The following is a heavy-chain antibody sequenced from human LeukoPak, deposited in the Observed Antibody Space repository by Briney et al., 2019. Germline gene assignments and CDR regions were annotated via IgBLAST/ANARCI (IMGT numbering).Heavy chain of an antibody. Sequence: GGSLRLSCVASGLTFSSYAMTWVRQARGKGLEWVSGISASGGNTYYVDSVKGRFTISRDNSKNTLYLQMNSLRAEDTAVYYCAKKGGVGVSTHFDYWGQGTLVTVSP. CDR2: ISASGGNT. CDR1: GLTFSSYA. J-gene: IGHJ4*02. D-gene: IGHD1-26*01. V-gene: IGHV3-23*01. CDR3: AKKGGVGVSTHFDY.